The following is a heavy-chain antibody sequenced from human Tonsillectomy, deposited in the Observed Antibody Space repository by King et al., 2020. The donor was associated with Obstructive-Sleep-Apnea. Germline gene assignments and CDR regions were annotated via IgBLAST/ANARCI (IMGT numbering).Heavy chain of an antibody. CDR2: IRYDGSNK. D-gene: IGHD6-19*01. J-gene: IGHJ4*02. CDR3: ARGSYSSGWEGDY. V-gene: IGHV3-30*02. Sequence: VQLVESGGGVVQPGRSLRLSCAASGFTFSNYGMHWVRQAPGKGLEWVAFIRYDGSNKYYGDSVKGRFTISRDNSKNTQYLQMTSLRPEDTAVYYCARGSYSSGWEGDYWGQGTLVIVSS. CDR1: GFTFSNYG.